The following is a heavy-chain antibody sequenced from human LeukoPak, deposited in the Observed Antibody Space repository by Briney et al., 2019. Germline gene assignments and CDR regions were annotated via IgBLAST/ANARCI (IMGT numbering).Heavy chain of an antibody. CDR3: ATNIRYSDYFDY. CDR2: IYYSGST. D-gene: IGHD3-9*01. CDR1: GGSFSGYY. Sequence: SETLSLTCAVYGGSFSGYYWSWIRQPPGKGLEWIGYIYYSGSTNYNPSLKSRVTISVDTSKNQFSLKLSSVTAADTAVYYCATNIRYSDYFDYWGQGTLVTVSS. J-gene: IGHJ4*02. V-gene: IGHV4-59*08.